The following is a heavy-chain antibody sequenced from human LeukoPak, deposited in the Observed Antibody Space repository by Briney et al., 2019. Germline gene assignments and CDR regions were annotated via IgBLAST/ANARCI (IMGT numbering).Heavy chain of an antibody. CDR1: GYTFTGYY. D-gene: IGHD3-22*01. J-gene: IGHJ4*02. CDR2: INPNSGGT. CDR3: ARDPSAAHDSSGVYTFDY. V-gene: IGHV1-2*02. Sequence: ASVKVSCKASGYTFTGYYMHWVRQAPGQGLEWMGWINPNSGGTNYAQKFQGRVTMTRDTSISTAYMELSRLRSDDTAVYYCARDPSAAHDSSGVYTFDYWGQGTLVTVSS.